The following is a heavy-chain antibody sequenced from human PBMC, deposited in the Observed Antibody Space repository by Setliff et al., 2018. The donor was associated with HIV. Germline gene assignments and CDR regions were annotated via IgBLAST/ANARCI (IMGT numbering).Heavy chain of an antibody. V-gene: IGHV2-5*02. Sequence: ESGPTLVNPPQTLTLTCTVSGFSLASIGVGVGWVRQPPGEGLEWLALIYWDDDTRYNPSLKNRLTITKDTSRNQVDLTVSNMDPVDTATYFCVHVSYYREVYFDAWGQGILVTVSS. CDR1: GFSLASIGVG. J-gene: IGHJ4*01. CDR3: VHVSYYREVYFDA. CDR2: IYWDDDT. D-gene: IGHD3-10*01.